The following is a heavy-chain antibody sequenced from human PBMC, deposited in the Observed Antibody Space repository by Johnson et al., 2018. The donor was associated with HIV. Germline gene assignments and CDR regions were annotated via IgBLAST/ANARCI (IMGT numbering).Heavy chain of an antibody. CDR3: AGGVGYYSHDAFDI. Sequence: VQVVESGGGLVQPGGSLRLSCAGSGFTFSSHAMSWVRQAPGKGLEWVAYLSSRGSTMYYADSVRGRFTISRDNAKNSLDLQMNSLRAEDTAVYYCAGGVGYYSHDAFDIWGQGTMVTVSS. J-gene: IGHJ3*02. V-gene: IGHV3-48*03. CDR1: GFTFSSHA. D-gene: IGHD2/OR15-2a*01. CDR2: LSSRGSTM.